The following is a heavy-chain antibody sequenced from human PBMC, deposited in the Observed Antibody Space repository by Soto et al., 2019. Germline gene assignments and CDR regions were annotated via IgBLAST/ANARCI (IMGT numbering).Heavy chain of an antibody. CDR2: ISTYDGNT. CDR3: ARAFRFYFGMDV. CDR1: GYSFTSRG. V-gene: IGHV1-18*01. Sequence: HLVQSEAEVKKPGASVKVSCKASGYSFTSRGINWVRQAPGQGLEWMGWISTYDGNTKYAQKPQGRVTMTTDTSTSTAYMELRSLTSNDTAVYYCARAFRFYFGMDVWGQGTTVTVS. J-gene: IGHJ6*02. D-gene: IGHD3-16*01.